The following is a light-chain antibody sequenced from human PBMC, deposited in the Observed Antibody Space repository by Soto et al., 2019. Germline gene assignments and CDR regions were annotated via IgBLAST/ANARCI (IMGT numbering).Light chain of an antibody. CDR2: RAS. J-gene: IGKJ4*01. Sequence: DIQMTQSPSSVSASVGDRVTITCRASQGITSWLAWYQKKPGKAPKLLIYRASNLQSGGPSRFSGSGSGTDFTLTISGLQPADFATYYCQQTTTFPLPFGGGTKVEIK. CDR1: QGITSW. CDR3: QQTTTFPLP. V-gene: IGKV1-12*01.